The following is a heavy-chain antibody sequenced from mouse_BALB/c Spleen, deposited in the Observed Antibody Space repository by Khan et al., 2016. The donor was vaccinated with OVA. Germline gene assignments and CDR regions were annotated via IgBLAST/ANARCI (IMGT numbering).Heavy chain of an antibody. Sequence: EVQGVESGGGLVQPGGSRKLSCAASGFTFSSYGMHWVRQAPEKGLEWVAYISGDSSTIYYTDTVKGRFTISRDNPKNTLSLQMTSLMSEDKAMYYCATSYYYGYYFDYWGPGTTLTVSS. J-gene: IGHJ2*01. CDR1: GFTFSSYG. CDR2: ISGDSSTI. D-gene: IGHD1-1*01. V-gene: IGHV5-17*02. CDR3: ATSYYYGYYFDY.